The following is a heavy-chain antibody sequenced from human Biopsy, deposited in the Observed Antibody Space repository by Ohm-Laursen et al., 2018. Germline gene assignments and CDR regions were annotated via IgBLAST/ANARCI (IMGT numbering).Heavy chain of an antibody. CDR2: INGGGDGT. J-gene: IGHJ4*02. CDR1: GFPFSTYA. Sequence: GSLRLSCAASGFPFSTYAMSWVRQTPGKGLEWASSINGGGDGTFYADSVKGRFSISRDNSKNTLYLQMKSLRAEDTALYYCAKDLKWDVSADYFDFWGQGTLVTVSS. D-gene: IGHD1-26*01. V-gene: IGHV3-23*01. CDR3: AKDLKWDVSADYFDF.